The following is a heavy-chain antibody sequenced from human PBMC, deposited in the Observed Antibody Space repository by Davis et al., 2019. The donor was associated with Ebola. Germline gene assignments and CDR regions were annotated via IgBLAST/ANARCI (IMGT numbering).Heavy chain of an antibody. CDR3: ARGDFWSGYPLYYGMDV. D-gene: IGHD3-3*01. Sequence: GESLKISCAASGFVFSSYVMSWVRRAPGKGLEWVSTLGLSADTYYADSVKGRFTISRDNSKNTLYLQMNSLRAEDTAVYYCARGDFWSGYPLYYGMDVWGQGTTVTVSS. CDR1: GFVFSSYV. J-gene: IGHJ6*02. V-gene: IGHV3-23*01. CDR2: LGLSADT.